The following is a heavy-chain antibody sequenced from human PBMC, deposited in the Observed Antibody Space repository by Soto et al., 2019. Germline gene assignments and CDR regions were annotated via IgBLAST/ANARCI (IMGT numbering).Heavy chain of an antibody. J-gene: IGHJ6*02. CDR1: GFTFSSYG. CDR2: IWYDGSNK. CDR3: ARDLSAWQLGPYYYYGMDV. V-gene: IGHV3-33*01. Sequence: QVQLVESGGGVVQPGRSLRLSCAASGFTFSSYGMHWVRQAPGKGLEWVAVIWYDGSNKYYADSVKGRFTISRDNSKNTLYLQMNSLRAEDTAVYYCARDLSAWQLGPYYYYGMDVWGQGTTVTVSS. D-gene: IGHD6-13*01.